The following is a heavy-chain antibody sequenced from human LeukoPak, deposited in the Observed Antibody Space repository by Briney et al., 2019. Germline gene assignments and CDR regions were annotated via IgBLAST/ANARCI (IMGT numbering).Heavy chain of an antibody. V-gene: IGHV1-8*01. CDR3: ARVRQSSGSYRKVLDY. CDR2: MNPNSGNT. Sequence: ASVKVSCKASGYTFTSYDINWVRQATGQGLEWMGWMNPNSGNTGYAQKFQGRVTMTRNTSISTAYVELSSLRSEDTAVYYCARVRQSSGSYRKVLDYWGQGTLVTVSS. CDR1: GYTFTSYD. J-gene: IGHJ4*02. D-gene: IGHD3-10*01.